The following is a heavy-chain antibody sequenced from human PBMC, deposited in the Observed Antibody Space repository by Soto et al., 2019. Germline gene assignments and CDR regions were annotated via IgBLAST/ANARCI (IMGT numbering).Heavy chain of an antibody. J-gene: IGHJ4*02. V-gene: IGHV4-59*01. Sequence: SETLSLTCTVSGGSIRSYYWTWIRQPPGKGLEWLGYIFYSGSTFYNPSLKSRVTKDTSKNQVILTLTNMDPVDTATYFCAHRYGGNYYRWYFDSWGQGTLVTVSS. D-gene: IGHD1-26*01. CDR2: IFYSGST. CDR3: AHRYGGNYYRWYFDS. CDR1: GGSIRSYY.